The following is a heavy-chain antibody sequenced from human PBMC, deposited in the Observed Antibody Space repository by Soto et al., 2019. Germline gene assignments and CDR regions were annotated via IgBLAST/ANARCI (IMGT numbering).Heavy chain of an antibody. CDR3: ARGDPEYYYYMDV. Sequence: GGSLRLSCAASGFTFSSYGMHWVRQAPGKGLEWVAVIWYDGSNKYYADSVKGRFTISRDNSKNTLYLQMNSLRAEDTAVYYCARGDPEYYYYMDVWGKGTTVTVSS. CDR2: IWYDGSNK. V-gene: IGHV3-33*01. J-gene: IGHJ6*03. CDR1: GFTFSSYG. D-gene: IGHD2-21*02.